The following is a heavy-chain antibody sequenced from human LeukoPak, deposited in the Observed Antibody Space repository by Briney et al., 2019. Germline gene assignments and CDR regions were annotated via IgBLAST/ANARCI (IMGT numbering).Heavy chain of an antibody. V-gene: IGHV3-7*01. J-gene: IGHJ4*02. Sequence: PGGSLRLSCAASGFTFSSYWMSWVRQAPGKGLEWVANIKQDGSEKYYVDSVKGRFTISRDNGKNSVYLQMNSLRAEDTALYYCVRDLRAVSYGFGWGQGTLVTVSS. CDR2: IKQDGSEK. D-gene: IGHD3-10*01. CDR3: VRDLRAVSYGFG. CDR1: GFTFSSYW.